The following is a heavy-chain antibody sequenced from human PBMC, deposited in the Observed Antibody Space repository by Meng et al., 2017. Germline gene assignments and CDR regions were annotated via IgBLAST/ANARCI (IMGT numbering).Heavy chain of an antibody. CDR3: ARSRPYDFWSGYYVDYYYYGMDV. V-gene: IGHV1-8*01. Sequence: VKVSCKASGYTFTSYDINWVRQATGQGLEWMGWMNPNSGNTGYAQKFQGRVTMTRNTSISTAYMELSSLRSEDTAVYYCARSRPYDFWSGYYVDYYYYGMDVWGQGTTVTVSS. CDR1: GYTFTSYD. J-gene: IGHJ6*02. CDR2: MNPNSGNT. D-gene: IGHD3-3*01.